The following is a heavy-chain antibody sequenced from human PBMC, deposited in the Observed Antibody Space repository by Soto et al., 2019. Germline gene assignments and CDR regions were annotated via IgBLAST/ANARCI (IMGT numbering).Heavy chain of an antibody. CDR2: ITSTGSYI. Sequence: EVQLVESGGGLVKPGGSLRVSCAASGFTFSDYSMNWVRQAPGKGLEWLSSITSTGSYIYYADSVKGRFTISRDNAGSSLFLQMNSLRAEDTAMYYCARDPPYGSSWSYFDYWGQGTLVTVSS. CDR1: GFTFSDYS. J-gene: IGHJ4*02. V-gene: IGHV3-21*01. CDR3: ARDPPYGSSWSYFDY. D-gene: IGHD6-13*01.